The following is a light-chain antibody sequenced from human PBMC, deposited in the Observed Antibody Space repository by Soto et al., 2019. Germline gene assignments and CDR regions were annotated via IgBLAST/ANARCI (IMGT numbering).Light chain of an antibody. Sequence: QSVLTQPPSASATPGQRVTISCSGRSSDVGSNTVNWYQQFPGAAPKLLIYSNDQRPSGFPDRFSASKSGTSASLALSGLLSEDEVDYYCAAWDDSMFGHVFGTGTKGTVL. CDR1: SSDVGSNT. V-gene: IGLV1-44*01. CDR2: SND. CDR3: AAWDDSMFGHV. J-gene: IGLJ1*01.